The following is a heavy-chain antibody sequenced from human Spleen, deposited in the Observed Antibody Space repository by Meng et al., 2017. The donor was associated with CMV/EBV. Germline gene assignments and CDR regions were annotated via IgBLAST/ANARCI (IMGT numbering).Heavy chain of an antibody. CDR2: IYNGGST. CDR1: GGSISSSTYY. D-gene: IGHD6-6*01. CDR3: ARGSYSSSSFDY. Sequence: SETLSLTCTISGGSISSSTYYWGWIRQPPGKGLEWIGSIYNGGSTYYNPSLKSRVTISVDTSKNQFSLKLSSVTAADTAVYYCARGSYSSSSFDYWGQGTLVTVSS. V-gene: IGHV4-39*07. J-gene: IGHJ4*02.